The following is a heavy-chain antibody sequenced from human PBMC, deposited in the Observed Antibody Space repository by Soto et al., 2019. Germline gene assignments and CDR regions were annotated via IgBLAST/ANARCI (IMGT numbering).Heavy chain of an antibody. D-gene: IGHD1-26*01. J-gene: IGHJ4*02. Sequence: LRLSCAASGFNFSSYSMNWVRQAPGKGLEWVSSISSSSSYIYYADSVKGRFTISRDNAKNSLYLQMNSLRAEDTAVYYCARDRATALFDYWGQGTLVTVSS. CDR3: ARDRATALFDY. V-gene: IGHV3-21*01. CDR1: GFNFSSYS. CDR2: ISSSSSYI.